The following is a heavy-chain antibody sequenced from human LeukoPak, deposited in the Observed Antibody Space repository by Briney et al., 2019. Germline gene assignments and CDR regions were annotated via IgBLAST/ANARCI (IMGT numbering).Heavy chain of an antibody. CDR2: IYPGDSDT. V-gene: IGHV5-51*01. CDR1: GYSFTSYW. D-gene: IGHD2-15*01. J-gene: IGHJ3*02. Sequence: GESLKISCKGSGYSFTSYWIGWVRQMPGKGLEWMGIIYPGDSDTSYSPSFQGQVTISADKSISTAYLQWSSLKASDTAMYYCARESQFYCSGGSCYGEDAFDIWGQGTMVTVSS. CDR3: ARESQFYCSGGSCYGEDAFDI.